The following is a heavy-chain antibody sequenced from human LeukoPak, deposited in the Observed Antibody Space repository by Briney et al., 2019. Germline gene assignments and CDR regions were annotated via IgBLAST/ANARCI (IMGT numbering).Heavy chain of an antibody. D-gene: IGHD3-3*01. J-gene: IGHJ4*02. CDR1: GFTFSAST. CDR2: LSYDGFTQ. V-gene: IGHV3-30*04. Sequence: GGSLRLSCVASGFTFSASTMYWVRQAPGKGLEWVAVLSYDGFTQYYADPVKGRFSISRDNSRSTLYLQMNSLRPEDTAIYHCARDRLPSDQDDFDYWGQGIMVTVSS. CDR3: ARDRLPSDQDDFDY.